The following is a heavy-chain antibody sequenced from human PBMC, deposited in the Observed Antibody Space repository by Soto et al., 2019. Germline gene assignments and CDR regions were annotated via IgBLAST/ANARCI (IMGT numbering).Heavy chain of an antibody. CDR3: ARVFGAFYYYYYMDV. CDR1: GYTFTSYD. D-gene: IGHD3-10*01. CDR2: MNPNSGNT. V-gene: IGHV1-8*01. J-gene: IGHJ6*03. Sequence: GGSVKVSCKASGYTFTSYDINWVRQATGQGLEWMGWMNPNSGNTGYAQKFQGRVTMTRNTSISTAYMELSSLRSEDTAVYYCARVFGAFYYYYYMDVWGKGTTVTVSS.